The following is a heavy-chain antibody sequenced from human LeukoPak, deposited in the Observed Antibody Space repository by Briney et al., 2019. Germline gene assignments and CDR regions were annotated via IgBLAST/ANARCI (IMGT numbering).Heavy chain of an antibody. D-gene: IGHD4-17*01. CDR2: FDPEDGET. CDR1: GYTLTELS. Sequence: GASVTVSCKVSGYTLTELSMHWVRQAPGKGLEWMGGFDPEDGETIYAQKFQGRVTMTEDTSTDTAYMELSSLRSEDTAVYYCATLPPDYGDYGLPDYAFDIWGQGTMVTVSS. J-gene: IGHJ3*02. CDR3: ATLPPDYGDYGLPDYAFDI. V-gene: IGHV1-24*01.